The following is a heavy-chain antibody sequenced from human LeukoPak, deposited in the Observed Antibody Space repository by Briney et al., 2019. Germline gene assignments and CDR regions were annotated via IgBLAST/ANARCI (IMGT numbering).Heavy chain of an antibody. Sequence: GGSLRLSCAASGFTFNTYSMNWVRQAPGKGLEWVSSISVDSNYLYYVDSLRRRFTVSRDNTKNSLYLQMNSLRAEDTAVYYCVRVHCSGGGCYQRNDGLEIWGQGTMATVSS. CDR1: GFTFNTYS. CDR3: VRVHCSGGGCYQRNDGLEI. J-gene: IGHJ3*02. V-gene: IGHV3-21*01. D-gene: IGHD2-15*01. CDR2: ISVDSNYL.